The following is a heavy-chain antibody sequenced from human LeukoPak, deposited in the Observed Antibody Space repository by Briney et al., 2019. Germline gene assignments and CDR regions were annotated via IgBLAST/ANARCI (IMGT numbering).Heavy chain of an antibody. J-gene: IGHJ4*02. V-gene: IGHV1-18*01. CDR3: ATGRYSGSPLDY. CDR1: GYILISYS. Sequence: ASVKVSCKASGYILISYSFNWVRQAPGQGFEWMGWNSGYNGNTIYAEHFQGRVTMTTDTSTNTAYMELRSLRSEDTAVYYCATGRYSGSPLDYWGQGTLVTVSS. D-gene: IGHD1-26*01. CDR2: NSGYNGNT.